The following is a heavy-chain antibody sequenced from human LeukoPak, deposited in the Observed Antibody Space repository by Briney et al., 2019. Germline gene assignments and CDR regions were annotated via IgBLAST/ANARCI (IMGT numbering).Heavy chain of an antibody. J-gene: IGHJ4*02. V-gene: IGHV3-48*02. CDR1: GFTFSNYN. D-gene: IGHD3-22*01. CDR3: ARVPLYDRSGYYFDY. CDR2: ISTSGRAI. Sequence: GGSLSLSCAASGFTFSNYNINWVRQAPGKGLEWVSYISTSGRAIFYADSVKGRFTISRDNAKNSLFLQMNSLRDEDTAVYYCARVPLYDRSGYYFDYWGLGTLVTVSS.